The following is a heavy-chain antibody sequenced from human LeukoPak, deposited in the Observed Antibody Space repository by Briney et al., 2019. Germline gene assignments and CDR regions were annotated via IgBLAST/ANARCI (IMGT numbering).Heavy chain of an antibody. D-gene: IGHD2-2*01. Sequence: PGGSLRLSCAASGFTFSDYYMSWIRQAPGKGLEWVSYISSSGSTIYYADSVKGRFTISRDNAKNSLYLQMNSLRAEDTAVYYCAGACSSTSCYPWGGWFDPWGQGTLVTVSS. J-gene: IGHJ5*02. V-gene: IGHV3-11*04. CDR1: GFTFSDYY. CDR3: AGACSSTSCYPWGGWFDP. CDR2: ISSSGSTI.